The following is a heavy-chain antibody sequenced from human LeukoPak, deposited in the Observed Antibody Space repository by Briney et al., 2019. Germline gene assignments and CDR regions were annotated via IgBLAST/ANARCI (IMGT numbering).Heavy chain of an antibody. CDR1: GYSFTSYW. J-gene: IGHJ3*02. D-gene: IGHD3-22*01. Sequence: GVSLKISFKGSGYSFTSYWIGWVRQMPGKGLEWMGIIYPGDSDTRYSPSFQGQVTISADKSISTAYLQWSSLKASDTAMYYCAIRSASTYYYDSSWPQNAFDIWGQGTMVTVSS. V-gene: IGHV5-51*01. CDR3: AIRSASTYYYDSSWPQNAFDI. CDR2: IYPGDSDT.